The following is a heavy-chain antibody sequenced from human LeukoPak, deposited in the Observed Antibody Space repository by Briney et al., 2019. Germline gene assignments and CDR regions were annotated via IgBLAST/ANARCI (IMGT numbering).Heavy chain of an antibody. CDR1: GGSISSGSYY. D-gene: IGHD4-23*01. CDR2: IYTSGST. V-gene: IGHV4-61*02. Sequence: SQTLFLTCTVSGGSISSGSYYWSWIRQPAGKELEWIGRIYTSGSTNYNPSLKSRVTISVDTSKNQFSLKLSSVTAADTAVYYCARGDYGGNSGVFDYRGQGTLVTVSS. J-gene: IGHJ4*02. CDR3: ARGDYGGNSGVFDY.